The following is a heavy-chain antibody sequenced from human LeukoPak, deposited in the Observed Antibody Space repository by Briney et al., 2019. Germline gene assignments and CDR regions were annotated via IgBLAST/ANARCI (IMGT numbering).Heavy chain of an antibody. V-gene: IGHV1-69*02. CDR2: IIPILGIA. D-gene: IGHD5-24*01. J-gene: IGHJ4*02. Sequence: SVKVSCKASGGTFSSYTISWVRRAPGQGLEWMGRIIPILGIANYAQKFQGRVTITADKSTSTAYMELSSLRSEDTAVYYCATDRDGYMFYFDYWGQGTLVTVSS. CDR3: ATDRDGYMFYFDY. CDR1: GGTFSSYT.